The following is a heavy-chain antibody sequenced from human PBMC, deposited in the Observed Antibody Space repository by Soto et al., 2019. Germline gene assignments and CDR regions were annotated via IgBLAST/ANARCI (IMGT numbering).Heavy chain of an antibody. J-gene: IGHJ5*02. Sequence: QVQLVQSGAEVKKPGSSVKVSCKASGGTFSSYTISWVRQAPGQGLEWMGRIIPILGIANYAQKFQGRVTITADKSTSTAYMELSRLRSEDTAVYYCARDKDGGVTTLYGWFDPWGQGTLVTVSS. CDR2: IIPILGIA. CDR1: GGTFSSYT. V-gene: IGHV1-69*08. CDR3: ARDKDGGVTTLYGWFDP. D-gene: IGHD4-17*01.